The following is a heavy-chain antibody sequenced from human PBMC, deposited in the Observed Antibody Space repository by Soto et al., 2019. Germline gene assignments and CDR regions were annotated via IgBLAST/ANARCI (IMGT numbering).Heavy chain of an antibody. CDR3: ARGQQQLAPFDY. D-gene: IGHD6-13*01. Sequence: QVQLQQWGAGLLKPSETLSLTCAVYGGSFSGYYWSWIRQPPGKGLEWIGEINHSGSTNYNPSLKSRVTISVDTSKNQFSLKLSSVTAADTAVYYCARGQQQLAPFDYWGQGTLVTVSS. CDR2: INHSGST. V-gene: IGHV4-34*01. J-gene: IGHJ4*02. CDR1: GGSFSGYY.